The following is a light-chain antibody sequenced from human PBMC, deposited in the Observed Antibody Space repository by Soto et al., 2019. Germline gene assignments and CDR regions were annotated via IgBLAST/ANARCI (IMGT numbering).Light chain of an antibody. V-gene: IGKV3-20*01. CDR2: GAS. CDR3: HQYDSSALT. J-gene: IGKJ4*01. CDR1: QSVSSSY. Sequence: EIVLTQSPGTLSLSPGERATLSCRASQSVSSSYLAWYQQKPGQAPRLLIYGASSRATGIPDRFSGSGSGTDFTFSISRLEREDFAVYYCHQYDSSALTFGGGTKMEFK.